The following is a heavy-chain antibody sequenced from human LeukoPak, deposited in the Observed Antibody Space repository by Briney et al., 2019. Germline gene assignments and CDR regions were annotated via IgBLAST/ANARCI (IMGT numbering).Heavy chain of an antibody. CDR2: INQDGSDK. J-gene: IGHJ3*02. CDR1: GFTFNIYW. CDR3: ARDSIPGYDSSGYMVAFDI. D-gene: IGHD3-22*01. V-gene: IGHV3-7*05. Sequence: GGSLRLSCAASGFTFNIYWMTWVRQAPGKGLEWVANINQDGSDKYYVDSVKGRFTISKDNAKNSLYLQMNSLRAEDTAVYYCARDSIPGYDSSGYMVAFDIWGQGTMVTVSS.